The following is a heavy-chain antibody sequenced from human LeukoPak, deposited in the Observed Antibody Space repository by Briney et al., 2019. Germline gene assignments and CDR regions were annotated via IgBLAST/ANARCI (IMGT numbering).Heavy chain of an antibody. Sequence: PGRSLRLSCAASGFTFGDYAMHWVRQAPGKGLEWVSGINWKSNNIGYADSVKGRFTISRDNAKNSLYLQMNSLRTEDTALYYCARDRAGYLYAMDVWGQGTSVTVSS. CDR2: INWKSNNI. J-gene: IGHJ6*02. CDR1: GFTFGDYA. CDR3: ARDRAGYLYAMDV. D-gene: IGHD1-1*01. V-gene: IGHV3-9*01.